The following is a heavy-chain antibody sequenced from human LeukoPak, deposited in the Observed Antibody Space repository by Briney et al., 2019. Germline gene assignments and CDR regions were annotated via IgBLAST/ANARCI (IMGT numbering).Heavy chain of an antibody. CDR1: GFTFSSYG. V-gene: IGHV3-33*01. CDR3: ARGGSSSISVDY. J-gene: IGHJ4*02. CDR2: IWYGGSNK. D-gene: IGHD6-6*01. Sequence: GGSLRLSCAASGFTFSSYGMHWVRQAPGKGLEWVAVIWYGGSNKYYADSVKGRFTISRDNSKNTLYLQMNSLRAEDTAVYCCARGGSSSISVDYWGQGTLVTVSS.